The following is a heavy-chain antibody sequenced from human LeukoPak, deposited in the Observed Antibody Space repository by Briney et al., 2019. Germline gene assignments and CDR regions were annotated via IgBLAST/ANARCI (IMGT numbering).Heavy chain of an antibody. CDR3: TRSPAGGELGSLYFDY. CDR2: ISGSGDNT. D-gene: IGHD1-26*01. Sequence: GGSLRLSCAASGFTFSNYAMSWVRQAPGKGLEWVSAISGSGDNTYYADSVKGRFTVSRDNSKNTLYVQMKSLRAEDTAVYYCTRSPAGGELGSLYFDYWGQGTLVTVSS. CDR1: GFTFSNYA. J-gene: IGHJ4*02. V-gene: IGHV3-23*01.